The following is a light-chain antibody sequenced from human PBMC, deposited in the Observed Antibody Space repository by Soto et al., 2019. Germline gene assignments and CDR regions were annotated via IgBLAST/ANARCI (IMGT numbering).Light chain of an antibody. CDR1: QSITSN. V-gene: IGKV3-15*01. CDR3: QQYNSYSWT. J-gene: IGKJ1*01. CDR2: AAS. Sequence: EIVMTQSPATLSVSPGERATLSCRASQSITSNLAWYQQKPGQAPRLLIYAASTRATGVPARFSASGSGTEFTLTISSLQSDDYATYYCQQYNSYSWTFGQGTKVEIK.